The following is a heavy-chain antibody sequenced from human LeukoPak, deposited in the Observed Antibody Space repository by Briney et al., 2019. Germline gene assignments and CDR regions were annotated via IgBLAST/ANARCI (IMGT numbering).Heavy chain of an antibody. D-gene: IGHD3-3*01. CDR1: GITFSSYS. J-gene: IGHJ6*03. V-gene: IGHV3-48*01. CDR3: VRGSLASGVVVYYYYYLDV. Sequence: GGSLRLSCAASGITFSSYSMSWVRQAPGMGLEWLSYISASRGITYYADSVKGRFTISRDNAKNSLYLQMNSLRAEDTAVYYCVRGSLASGVVVYYYYYLDVWGKGTTVTVSS. CDR2: ISASRGIT.